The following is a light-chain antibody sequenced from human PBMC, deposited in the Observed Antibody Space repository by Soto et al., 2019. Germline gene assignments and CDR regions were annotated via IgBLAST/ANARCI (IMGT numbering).Light chain of an antibody. CDR2: SAS. CDR1: QGISTW. J-gene: IGKJ4*01. V-gene: IGKV1-12*01. Sequence: DIQMTQSPSSVFAFVGDRITITCRASQGISTWLAWYQQKPGKAPKLLIHSASSSHSGVPSRFSGSGSGTDFPLTISRLRPEDSATYYCLQANSLPLTFGGGTKVEIQ. CDR3: LQANSLPLT.